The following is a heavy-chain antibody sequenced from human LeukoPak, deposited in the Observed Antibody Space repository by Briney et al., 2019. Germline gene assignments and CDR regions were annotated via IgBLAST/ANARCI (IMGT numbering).Heavy chain of an antibody. CDR1: GFTFSSYW. J-gene: IGHJ4*02. D-gene: IGHD3-10*01. CDR3: AIPGGVTMVRGVTNPFDY. Sequence: GGSLRLSCAASGFTFSSYWMHWVRQVPGKGLVWVARINPGGSSITYADSVKGRFTISRDNSKNTLYLQMNSLRAEDTAVYYCAIPGGVTMVRGVTNPFDYWGQGTLVTVSS. CDR2: INPGGSSI. V-gene: IGHV3-74*01.